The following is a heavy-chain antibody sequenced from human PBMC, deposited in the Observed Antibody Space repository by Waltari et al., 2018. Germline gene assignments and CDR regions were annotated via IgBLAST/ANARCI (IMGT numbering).Heavy chain of an antibody. CDR3: ASGAYYYGSGSYYKPLNFDY. D-gene: IGHD3-10*01. CDR1: GGTFSSYA. CDR2: IIPIFGTA. J-gene: IGHJ4*02. Sequence: QVQLVQSGAEVKKPGSSVKVSCKASGGTFSSYAISWVRQAPGQGLEWMGGIIPIFGTANYAQKFKGRVTITADKSTSTAYMELSSLRSEDTAVYYCASGAYYYGSGSYYKPLNFDYWGQGTLVTVSS. V-gene: IGHV1-69*14.